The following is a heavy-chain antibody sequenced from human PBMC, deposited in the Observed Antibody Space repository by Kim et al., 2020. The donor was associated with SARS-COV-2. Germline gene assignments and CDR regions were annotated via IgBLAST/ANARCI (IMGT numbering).Heavy chain of an antibody. Sequence: SETLSLTCTVSGGSISSYYWSWIRQPPGKGLEWIGYIYYSGSTNYNPSLKSRVTISVDTSKNQFSLKLSSVTAADTAVYYCARSSASKDFWSGHHSTQNNWFDPWGQGTLVTVSS. D-gene: IGHD3-3*01. CDR1: GGSISSYY. CDR2: IYYSGST. V-gene: IGHV4-59*01. J-gene: IGHJ5*02. CDR3: ARSSASKDFWSGHHSTQNNWFDP.